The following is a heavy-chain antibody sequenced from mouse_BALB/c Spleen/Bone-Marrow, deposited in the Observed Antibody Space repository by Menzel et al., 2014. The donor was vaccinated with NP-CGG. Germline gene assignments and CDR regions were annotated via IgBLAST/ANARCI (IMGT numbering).Heavy chain of an antibody. D-gene: IGHD4-1*01. Sequence: QVQLQQSGAELMKPGASVKISCKATGYTFSSYWIEWVKQRPGHGLEWIGEILPGSGSTKYNEKFKGKATFTADTSSNTAYMQLSSLTSEDSAVYYCARKEGFWGTFAYWGQGTLVTVPA. CDR1: GYTFSSYW. CDR2: ILPGSGST. CDR3: ARKEGFWGTFAY. V-gene: IGHV1-9*01. J-gene: IGHJ3*01.